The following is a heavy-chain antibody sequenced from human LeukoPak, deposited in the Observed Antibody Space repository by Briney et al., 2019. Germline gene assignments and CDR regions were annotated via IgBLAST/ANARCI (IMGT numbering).Heavy chain of an antibody. CDR1: GYTFTSYG. J-gene: IGHJ3*02. CDR2: IIPKSGAT. CDR3: ARNIWFGESADAFDI. Sequence: ASVKVSCKASGYTFTSYGISWVRQAPGQGLEWMGWIIPKSGATNYSQRFRDRLTMTSDTSTAYMDLRRLTSDDTAVYYCARNIWFGESADAFDIWGQGTMVTVSS. D-gene: IGHD3-10*01. V-gene: IGHV1-2*02.